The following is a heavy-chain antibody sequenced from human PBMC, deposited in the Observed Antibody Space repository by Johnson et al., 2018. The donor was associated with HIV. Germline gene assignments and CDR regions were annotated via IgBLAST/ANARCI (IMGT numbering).Heavy chain of an antibody. Sequence: VQLVESGGGLVQPGGSLRLSCAAYGFTLSDYWMHWVRQGTGKGLECVSGIYSGGRTYYADSVKGRFTISRDNSKNTLYLQMNSLRAEDTAVYYCARDVRMDKAFDIWGQGTMVTGSS. CDR2: IYSGGRT. CDR3: ARDVRMDKAFDI. J-gene: IGHJ3*02. D-gene: IGHD2-15*01. CDR1: GFTLSDYW. V-gene: IGHV3-66*01.